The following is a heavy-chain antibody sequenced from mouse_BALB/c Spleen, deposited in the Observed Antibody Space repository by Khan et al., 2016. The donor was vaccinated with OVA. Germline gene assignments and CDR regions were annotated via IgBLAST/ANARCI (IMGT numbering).Heavy chain of an antibody. Sequence: QIQLVQSGPELKKPGETVKISCKASGYTFINYGMNWVKQTPGKGLKWMGWINTYTGEPTYADDFKGRFAYSLDTSASTAYLQINNLKNGDSATYFCASGGYWYFDVWGAGTTVTVSS. D-gene: IGHD1-1*02. V-gene: IGHV9-3-1*01. J-gene: IGHJ1*01. CDR1: GYTFINYG. CDR2: INTYTGEP. CDR3: ASGGYWYFDV.